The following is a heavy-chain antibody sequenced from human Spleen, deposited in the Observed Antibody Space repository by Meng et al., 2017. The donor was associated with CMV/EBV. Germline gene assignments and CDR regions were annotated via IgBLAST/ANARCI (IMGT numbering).Heavy chain of an antibody. V-gene: IGHV1-2*02. CDR2: INPNSGVT. Sequence: ASVKVSCKASGYTFSGYYIHWLRQAPGQGLEWMGWINPNSGVTNYAQTFQGRVTMTRDTPITTAYMELGRLRSDDTAVYFCARGLFYYYDGSNSNDYWGQGTLVTVSS. D-gene: IGHD3-22*01. CDR3: ARGLFYYYDGSNSNDY. J-gene: IGHJ4*02. CDR1: GYTFSGYY.